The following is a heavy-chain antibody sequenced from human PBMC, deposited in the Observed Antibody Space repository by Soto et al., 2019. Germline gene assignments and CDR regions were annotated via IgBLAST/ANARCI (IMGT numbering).Heavy chain of an antibody. Sequence: PGGSLRLSCAASGFTFSASAMHWVRQASGKGLEWVGRIKSRSNNYATAYAALVKGRFSISRDDSKNTAYLQMNSLKIEDTAVYYCTRLPNWNFRFDPWGQGTLVTVSS. CDR3: TRLPNWNFRFDP. CDR2: IKSRSNNYAT. V-gene: IGHV3-73*01. J-gene: IGHJ5*02. CDR1: GFTFSASA. D-gene: IGHD1-7*01.